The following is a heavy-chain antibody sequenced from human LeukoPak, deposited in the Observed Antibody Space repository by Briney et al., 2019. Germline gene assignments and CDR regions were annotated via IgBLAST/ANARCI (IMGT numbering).Heavy chain of an antibody. Sequence: GGSLRLSCAASGLIVSSNSMSWVRQAPGKGLEWVSFIYSGGSTYYADSVKGRFTISRDNSKNTLYLQMNSLRADDTAVYYCARVTGYMIEDYFDYWGQGTLVTVSS. D-gene: IGHD3-22*01. CDR3: ARVTGYMIEDYFDY. CDR2: IYSGGST. J-gene: IGHJ4*02. V-gene: IGHV3-53*01. CDR1: GLIVSSNS.